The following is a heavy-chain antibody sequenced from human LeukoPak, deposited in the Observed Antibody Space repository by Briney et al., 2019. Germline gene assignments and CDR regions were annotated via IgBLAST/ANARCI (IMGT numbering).Heavy chain of an antibody. J-gene: IGHJ4*02. CDR2: IRYDGSNK. V-gene: IGHV3-30*02. CDR1: GFTFSTYG. CDR3: AKDRIGGYSYGVAFEF. D-gene: IGHD5-18*01. Sequence: QPGGSLRLSCAASGFTFSTYGMHWVRQAPGKGLEWVAFIRYDGSNKYYADSVKGRITISRDKSKNTLYLQMNSLRAEDTAVYYCAKDRIGGYSYGVAFEFWGQGTLVTVSS.